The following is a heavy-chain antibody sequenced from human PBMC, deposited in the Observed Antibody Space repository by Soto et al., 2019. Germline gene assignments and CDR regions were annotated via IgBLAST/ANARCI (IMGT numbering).Heavy chain of an antibody. CDR3: AKGTVPAAIRRDYFDY. Sequence: LRLSCAASGLTFSTYAMSWVRQAPGKGLEWVSAISGSGDSTYYADSVKGRFTISRDNSKNTLYLQMNSLRAEDTAVYYCAKGTVPAAIRRDYFDYWGQGTLVTVSS. CDR2: ISGSGDST. CDR1: GLTFSTYA. J-gene: IGHJ4*02. V-gene: IGHV3-23*01. D-gene: IGHD2-2*02.